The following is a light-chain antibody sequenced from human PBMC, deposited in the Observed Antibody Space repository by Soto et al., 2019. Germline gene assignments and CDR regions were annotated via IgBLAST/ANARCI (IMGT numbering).Light chain of an antibody. J-gene: IGKJ4*01. Sequence: EIVLTQSPGTLSLSPGERATLSCRASQSVSNNYLAWYQQKPGQAPRLLIYGASNRATGIPDRFSGSGSGTDFTLTISSLEPEDFAVYYCQQRSNFFGGGTKVDI. CDR1: QSVSNNY. CDR2: GAS. V-gene: IGKV3D-20*02. CDR3: QQRSNF.